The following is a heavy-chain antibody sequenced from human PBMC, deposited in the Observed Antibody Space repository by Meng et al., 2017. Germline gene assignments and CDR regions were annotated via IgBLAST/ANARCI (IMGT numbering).Heavy chain of an antibody. Sequence: ASVQVSCKASGYTFTSYDINWVRQATGQGLEWMGWMNPNSGNTGYAQKFQGRVTITRNTSISTAYMELSSLRSEDTAVYYFARDSWRGSGSLLPLYWGQGTLVTVSS. D-gene: IGHD3-10*01. CDR2: MNPNSGNT. J-gene: IGHJ4*02. CDR1: GYTFTSYD. CDR3: ARDSWRGSGSLLPLY. V-gene: IGHV1-8*03.